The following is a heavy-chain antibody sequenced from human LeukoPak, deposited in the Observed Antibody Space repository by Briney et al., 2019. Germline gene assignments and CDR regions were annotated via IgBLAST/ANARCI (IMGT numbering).Heavy chain of an antibody. Sequence: SETLSLTCTVSGGSISSSSYYWGWLRQPPGKGLEWIGSIYYSGSTYYNPSLKSRVTISVDTSKNQFSLKLSSVTAADTAVYYCARPRGWLVPAFDYWGQGTLVTVSS. CDR3: ARPRGWLVPAFDY. V-gene: IGHV4-39*01. CDR1: GGSISSSSYY. D-gene: IGHD6-19*01. CDR2: IYYSGST. J-gene: IGHJ4*02.